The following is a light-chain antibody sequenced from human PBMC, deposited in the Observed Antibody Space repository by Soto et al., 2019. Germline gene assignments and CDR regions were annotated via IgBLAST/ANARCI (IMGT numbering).Light chain of an antibody. CDR1: SSDVGGYNY. J-gene: IGLJ1*01. CDR2: EVY. V-gene: IGLV2-8*01. CDR3: SSYVGTNSYV. Sequence: QSALTQPPSASGSPGQSVTISCTGTSSDVGGYNYVSWYQQHPGKAPKLIIYEVYKRPSGVPDRFSGSKSGNTAALTVSGLQAEDEGDYYCSSYVGTNSYVFGTGTKVTVL.